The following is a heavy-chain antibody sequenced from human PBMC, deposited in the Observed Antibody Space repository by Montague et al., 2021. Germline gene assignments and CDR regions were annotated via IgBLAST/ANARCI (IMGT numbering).Heavy chain of an antibody. Sequence: SLRLSCPASGLIFSHSWMAWVRLPPGKGLEWVSGVNPDRSQVGYVESVKGRFTVSKDNAKNSLFLQMNSRRGDDTALYYCARNPASGALDYWGQGTRVTVSS. CDR2: VNPDRSQV. V-gene: IGHV3-7*03. J-gene: IGHJ4*02. D-gene: IGHD2-8*02. CDR1: GLIFSHSW. CDR3: ARNPASGALDY.